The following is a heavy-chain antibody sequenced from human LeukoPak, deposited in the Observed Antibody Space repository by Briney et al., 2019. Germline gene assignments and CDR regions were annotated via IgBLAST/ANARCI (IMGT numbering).Heavy chain of an antibody. V-gene: IGHV4-39*01. CDR3: ATHSAESCPICYYMDV. Sequence: PSETLSLTCSVSGDSISSRSYYWGWIRQPPGKGLEWIGNIYYSGNSYYNPSPKSRVTISVDTSKNQFSLMLTSVTAADTAVYYCATHSAESCPICYYMDVWGKGTTVTVSS. CDR1: GDSISSRSYY. D-gene: IGHD5/OR15-5a*01. J-gene: IGHJ6*03. CDR2: IYYSGNS.